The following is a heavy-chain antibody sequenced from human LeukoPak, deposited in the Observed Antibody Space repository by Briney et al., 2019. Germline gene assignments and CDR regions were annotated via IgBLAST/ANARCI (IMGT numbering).Heavy chain of an antibody. V-gene: IGHV3-66*01. CDR1: GFTVSSNY. D-gene: IGHD3-3*01. CDR3: ARDLPHYDFWSGYSSNYFDY. J-gene: IGHJ4*02. Sequence: GGSLRLSCAASGFTVSSNYMSWVRQAPGKGLEWVSVIYSGGSTYYADSVKGRFTISRDNAKNSLYLQMNSLRAEDTAVYYCARDLPHYDFWSGYSSNYFDYWGQGTLVTVSS. CDR2: IYSGGST.